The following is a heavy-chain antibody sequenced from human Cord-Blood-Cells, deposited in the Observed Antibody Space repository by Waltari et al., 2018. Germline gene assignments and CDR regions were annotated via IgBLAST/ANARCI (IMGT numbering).Heavy chain of an antibody. J-gene: IGHJ6*02. CDR2: IIPIFGTA. Sequence: QVQLVQSGAEVKKPGSSVQVSCKASGGTFSSYAISWVRQAPGQGLEWKGGIIPIFGTANDAPKFQGRVTMTADKSTSTAYMELSSLRSEDTAVYYCAGGYCSSTSCYDNYYGMDVWGQGTTVTVSS. CDR3: AGGYCSSTSCYDNYYGMDV. CDR1: GGTFSSYA. V-gene: IGHV1-69*06. D-gene: IGHD2-2*01.